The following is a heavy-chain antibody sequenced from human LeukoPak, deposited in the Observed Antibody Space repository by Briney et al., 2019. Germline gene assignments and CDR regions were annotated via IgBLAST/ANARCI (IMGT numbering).Heavy chain of an antibody. V-gene: IGHV4-30-2*01. J-gene: IGHJ5*02. CDR3: ARGRGYSNYVSVGWFDP. D-gene: IGHD4-11*01. CDR1: GGSISSGGYS. Sequence: SETLSLTCAVPGGSISSGGYSWSWIRQPPGKGLEWIGYIYHSGSTYYNPSLNSRVTFSLDRSKNQFSLKLTSVTAADTAVYYCARGRGYSNYVSVGWFDPWGQGTLVTVSS. CDR2: IYHSGST.